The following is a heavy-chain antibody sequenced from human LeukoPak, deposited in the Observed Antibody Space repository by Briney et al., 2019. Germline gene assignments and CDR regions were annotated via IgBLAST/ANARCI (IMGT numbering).Heavy chain of an antibody. CDR2: ISYDGSNK. Sequence: GGSLRLSCAASGFTFSSYGMHWVRQAPGKGLEWVAVISYDGSNKYYADSVKGRFTVPRDNSKNTLYLQMNSLRAEDTAVYYCARLGYCSGGSCWPFDYWGQGTLVTVSS. V-gene: IGHV3-30*03. J-gene: IGHJ4*02. D-gene: IGHD2-15*01. CDR1: GFTFSSYG. CDR3: ARLGYCSGGSCWPFDY.